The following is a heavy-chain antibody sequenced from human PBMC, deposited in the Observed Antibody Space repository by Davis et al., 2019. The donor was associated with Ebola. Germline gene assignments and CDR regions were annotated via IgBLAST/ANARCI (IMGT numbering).Heavy chain of an antibody. CDR2: IYPGDSDT. CDR1: GYSFTSYW. CDR3: ATRASYYDSSTYLFDF. Sequence: GESPKTPCKGSGYSFTSYWIGWVRQMPGKGLEWMGIIYPGDSDTRYSPSLQGQVPISADKSITTAYLHWSSLKASDTAMYYCATRASYYDSSTYLFDFWGQGTPVTVSS. V-gene: IGHV5-51*06. J-gene: IGHJ4*02. D-gene: IGHD3-22*01.